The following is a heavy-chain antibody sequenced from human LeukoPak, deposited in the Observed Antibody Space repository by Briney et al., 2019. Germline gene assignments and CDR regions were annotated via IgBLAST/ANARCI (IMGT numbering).Heavy chain of an antibody. J-gene: IGHJ4*02. D-gene: IGHD6-19*01. CDR1: GFTFSSYW. CDR3: AREMEQWLGTAPDY. V-gene: IGHV3-7*01. CDR2: IKQDGSEK. Sequence: GGSLRLSCAASGFTFSSYWMSWVRQAPGKGLEWVANIKQDGSEKYYVDSVKGRFTISRDNAKNSLYLQMNSLRAEDTAVYYCAREMEQWLGTAPDYWGQGTLVTVSS.